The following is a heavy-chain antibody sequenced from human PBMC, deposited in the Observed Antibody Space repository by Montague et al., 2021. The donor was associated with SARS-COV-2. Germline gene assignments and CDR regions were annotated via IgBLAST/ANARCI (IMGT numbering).Heavy chain of an antibody. D-gene: IGHD2-21*02. CDR3: ARLAYCGADCFSGWEIFFDS. CDR2: INHSGSS. J-gene: IGHJ4*02. CDR1: GGSLRYYY. V-gene: IGHV4-34*01. Sequence: SETLSLTCAVSGGSLRYYYWRRIRQPRRKGLEWSAEINHSGSSNXXPSLKGRVIMSVDTSKNQFSLKLNSVTVADTAVYYCARLAYCGADCFSGWEIFFDSWGQGTLVTVSS.